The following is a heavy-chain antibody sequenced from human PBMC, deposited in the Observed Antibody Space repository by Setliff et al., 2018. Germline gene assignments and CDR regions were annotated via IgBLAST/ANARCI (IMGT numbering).Heavy chain of an antibody. J-gene: IGHJ6*03. CDR3: ARAPPNRYSGSYEYFYMDV. Sequence: SETLSLTCTVSGASISSDYWNWIRQPPGKGLEWLGYLFYSGSTNYNPSLKSRVTLSVDTSNNQFSLKVSSVTAADTAVYYCARAPPNRYSGSYEYFYMDVWGKGTTVTVSS. CDR2: LFYSGST. V-gene: IGHV4-59*08. D-gene: IGHD1-26*01. CDR1: GASISSDY.